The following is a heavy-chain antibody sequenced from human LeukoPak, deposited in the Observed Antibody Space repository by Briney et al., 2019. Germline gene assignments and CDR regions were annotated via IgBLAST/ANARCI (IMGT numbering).Heavy chain of an antibody. V-gene: IGHV3-9*01. CDR3: AKDKGVVPASTFDY. CDR1: GFTFDDYA. D-gene: IGHD2-2*01. CDR2: ISWNSGSI. J-gene: IGHJ4*02. Sequence: GGSLRLSCAASGFTFDDYAMHRVRQAPGKGLEWVSGISWNSGSIGYADSVKGRFTISRDNAKNSLYLQMNSLRAEDTALYYCAKDKGVVPASTFDYWGQGTLVTVSS.